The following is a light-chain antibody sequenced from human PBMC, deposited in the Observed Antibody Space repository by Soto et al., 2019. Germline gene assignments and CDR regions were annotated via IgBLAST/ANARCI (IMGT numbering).Light chain of an antibody. Sequence: QSVLTQSPSASGTPGQRVTISCSGSRSNIGRNFVYWDQQVPGTAPRLLIKRNNERPSGVPDRFSGSKSGTSVSLAISGLRSDDEATYYCASWDDTLEAKVFVGGTKLTVL. CDR3: ASWDDTLEAKV. J-gene: IGLJ3*02. CDR2: RNN. V-gene: IGLV1-47*01. CDR1: RSNIGRNF.